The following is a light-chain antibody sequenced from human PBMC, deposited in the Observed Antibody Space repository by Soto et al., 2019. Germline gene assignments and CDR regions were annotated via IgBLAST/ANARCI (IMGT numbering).Light chain of an antibody. CDR2: GAS. CDR1: QSVSSRY. CDR3: QQYANSPGT. J-gene: IGKJ1*01. Sequence: EIVLTQSPGTLSLSPGERATLSCRANQSVSSRYLAWYRQKPGQAPRLLIYGASIRATGIPDRFSGSGSGTDFTLTISRLELEDFAVYYCQQYANSPGTLGQGTEVEF. V-gene: IGKV3-20*01.